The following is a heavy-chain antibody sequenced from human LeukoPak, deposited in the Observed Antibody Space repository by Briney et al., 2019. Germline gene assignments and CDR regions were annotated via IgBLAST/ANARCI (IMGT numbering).Heavy chain of an antibody. J-gene: IGHJ3*02. CDR3: ARTYYYDSSGPDAFDI. CDR1: GFTFSSYE. D-gene: IGHD3-22*01. V-gene: IGHV3-48*03. CDR2: ISSSGSTI. Sequence: GGSLRLSCAASGFTFSSYEMNWVRQAPGKGLEWVSYISSSGSTIYYADSVKGRFTISRDNAKNSLYLQMNSLRAEDTAVYCCARTYYYDSSGPDAFDIWGQGTMVTVSS.